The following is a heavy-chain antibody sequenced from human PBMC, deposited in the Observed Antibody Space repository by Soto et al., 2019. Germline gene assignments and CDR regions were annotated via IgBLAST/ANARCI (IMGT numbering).Heavy chain of an antibody. CDR2: INHSGST. D-gene: IGHD6-19*01. CDR1: GGSFSGYY. Sequence: SETLSLTCAVYGGSFSGYYWSWIRQPPGKGLEWIGEINHSGSTNYNPSLKSRVTISVDTSKNQFSLKLSSVTAADTAVYYCARGDSSGWKNWSDPGGQEPLVTVPS. V-gene: IGHV4-34*01. CDR3: ARGDSSGWKNWSDP. J-gene: IGHJ5*02.